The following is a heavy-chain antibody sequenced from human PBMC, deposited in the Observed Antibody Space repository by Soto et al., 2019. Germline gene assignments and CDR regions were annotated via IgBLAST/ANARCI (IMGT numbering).Heavy chain of an antibody. CDR2: ISGSGGST. Sequence: GGSLRLSCAASGFTFSSYAMSWVRQAPGKGLEWVSAISGSGGSTYYADSVKGRFTISRDNSKNTLYLQMNSLRAEDTAVYYCAKTRYSSSFEDWFDPWGQGTLVTVSS. CDR1: GFTFSSYA. J-gene: IGHJ5*02. V-gene: IGHV3-23*01. CDR3: AKTRYSSSFEDWFDP. D-gene: IGHD6-6*01.